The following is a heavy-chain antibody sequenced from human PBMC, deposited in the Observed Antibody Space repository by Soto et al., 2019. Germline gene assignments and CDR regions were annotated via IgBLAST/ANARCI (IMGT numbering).Heavy chain of an antibody. CDR3: TIAGIVGATTDGAFDI. V-gene: IGHV3-49*04. CDR1: GFTFGDYA. Sequence: GGSLRLSCTASGFTFGDYAMSWVRQAPGKGLEWVGFIRSKAYGGTTEYAASVKGRFTISRDDSKSIAYLQMNSLKTEDTAVYYCTIAGIVGATTDGAFDIWGQGTMVT. CDR2: IRSKAYGGTT. D-gene: IGHD1-26*01. J-gene: IGHJ3*02.